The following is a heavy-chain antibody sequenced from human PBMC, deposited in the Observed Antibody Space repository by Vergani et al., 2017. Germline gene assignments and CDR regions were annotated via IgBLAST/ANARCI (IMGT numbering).Heavy chain of an antibody. J-gene: IGHJ4*02. D-gene: IGHD6-6*01. CDR1: GFTFTTFG. CDR3: ARGDSSSSEGDYFDY. Sequence: EVQLVESGGGLVRPGGSLRLSCVASGFTFTTFGMGWVRPAPGKGLEWVSSISSSGNYIYYTDSMKGRFTISRDNAKGSLSLQMNSLRAEDTAVYYCARGDSSSSEGDYFDYWGQGTLVTVSS. CDR2: ISSSGNYI. V-gene: IGHV3-21*01.